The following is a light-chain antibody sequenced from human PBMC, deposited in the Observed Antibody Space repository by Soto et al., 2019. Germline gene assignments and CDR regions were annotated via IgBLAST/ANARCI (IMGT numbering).Light chain of an antibody. J-gene: IGLJ2*01. CDR3: SSYAGSNNLV. Sequence: QSALTQPPSASGSPGQSVTISCTGTSSDVGGYNYVSWYQQHPGKAPKLMIYEVSKRPSGVPDRFSGSKSGNTASLTVSGLQAEDADDYYCSSYAGSNNLVFGGGTKVTVL. CDR1: SSDVGGYNY. CDR2: EVS. V-gene: IGLV2-8*01.